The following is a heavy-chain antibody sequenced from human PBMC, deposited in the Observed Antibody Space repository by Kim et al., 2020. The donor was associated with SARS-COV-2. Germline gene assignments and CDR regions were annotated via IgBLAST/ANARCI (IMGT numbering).Heavy chain of an antibody. V-gene: IGHV4-34*01. CDR2: INHSGST. J-gene: IGHJ5*02. D-gene: IGHD2-15*01. CDR1: GGSFSGYY. CDR3: AHGGNSQYNWFDP. Sequence: SETLSLTCAVYGGSFSGYYWSWIRQPPGKGLEWIGEINHSGSTNYNPSLKSRVTISVDTSKNQFSLKLSSVTAADTAVYYCAHGGNSQYNWFDPWGQGTLVTVSS.